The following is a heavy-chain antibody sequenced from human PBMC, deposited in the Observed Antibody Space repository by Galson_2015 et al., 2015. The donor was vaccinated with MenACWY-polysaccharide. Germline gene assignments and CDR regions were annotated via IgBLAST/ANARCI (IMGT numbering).Heavy chain of an antibody. D-gene: IGHD4-23*01. J-gene: IGHJ4*02. V-gene: IGHV3-48*02. CDR2: IRSSGSTI. Sequence: SLRLSCAASGFIFSTYSMNWVRQAPGKGLEWVSYIRSSGSTIHYADSVRGRFTISRDNAENSLYLQMNSLRDEDTAVYYCARGEATPKDVYFEHWGQGTLVTVSS. CDR3: ARGEATPKDVYFEH. CDR1: GFIFSTYS.